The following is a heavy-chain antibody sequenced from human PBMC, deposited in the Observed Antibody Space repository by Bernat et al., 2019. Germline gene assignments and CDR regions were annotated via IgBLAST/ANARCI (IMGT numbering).Heavy chain of an antibody. CDR3: AGHRGMAVAGGMDV. D-gene: IGHD6-19*01. V-gene: IGHV4-39*01. Sequence: QLQLHESGPGLVKPSETLSLTCSVSGGSISISGYFWGWIRQSPGKGLEWIGSIYHGGSTYYNPSFKSRAIISVDTSNNQFSLKLSSVTAADTALYSCAGHRGMAVAGGMDVWGPGTTVNVSS. CDR1: GGSISISGYF. CDR2: IYHGGST. J-gene: IGHJ6*02.